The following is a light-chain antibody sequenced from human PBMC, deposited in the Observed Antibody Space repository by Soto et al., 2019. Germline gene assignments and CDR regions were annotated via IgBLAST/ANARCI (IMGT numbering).Light chain of an antibody. J-gene: IGKJ1*01. V-gene: IGKV3-15*01. Sequence: EIEMTQSPATLSVSPGERAILSCRASHSVSSNLAWYQQKPGQAPRLLIYGASTRATGIPARFSGSGSGTEFTLTISTLQSEDFAVYYCQQYNDWPPWTFGPGTKVEIK. CDR3: QQYNDWPPWT. CDR1: HSVSSN. CDR2: GAS.